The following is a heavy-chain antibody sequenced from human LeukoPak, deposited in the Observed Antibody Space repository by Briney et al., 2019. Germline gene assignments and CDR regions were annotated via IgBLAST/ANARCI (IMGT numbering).Heavy chain of an antibody. CDR1: GFTFSTFA. V-gene: IGHV3-23*01. D-gene: IGHD1-1*01. CDR2: IFPSGGEI. CDR3: AKVGGSVGTYYFDY. Sequence: GGSLRLSCAASGFTFSTFAMIWVRQPPGKGLEWVSSIFPSGGEIHYADSVKGRFTISRDNSKNTLYLQMNSLRAEDTAVYYCAKVGGSVGTYYFDYWGQGTLVTVSS. J-gene: IGHJ4*02.